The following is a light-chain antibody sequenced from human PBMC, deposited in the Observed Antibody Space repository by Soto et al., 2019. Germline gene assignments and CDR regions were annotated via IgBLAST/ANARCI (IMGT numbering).Light chain of an antibody. CDR3: QHYGGSPIT. CDR1: QSVTSK. CDR2: GAS. Sequence: EVGLTQSPGKVSLSPGDRGTLSCGASQSVTSKLAWYQQEPGQAPRLLISGASNRATGIPDRFSGSGSGTDFTLTVSRLEPDGFARYFCQHYGGSPITCGLGPRLEI. J-gene: IGKJ5*01. V-gene: IGKV3-20*01.